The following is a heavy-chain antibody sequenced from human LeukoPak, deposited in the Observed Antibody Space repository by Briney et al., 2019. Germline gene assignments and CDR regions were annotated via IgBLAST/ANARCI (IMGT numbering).Heavy chain of an antibody. V-gene: IGHV4-4*07. CDR3: AREAESGSSY. D-gene: IGHD1-26*01. J-gene: IGHJ4*02. Sequence: PSETLSLTWTVAGGSISSYDWSWIRQPAGEGLEWIGGIYTSGSTNYNPSLKSRVTMSVDTSKNQFSLKLSSVTAADTAVYYCAREAESGSSYWGQGTLVTVSS. CDR2: IYTSGST. CDR1: GGSISSYD.